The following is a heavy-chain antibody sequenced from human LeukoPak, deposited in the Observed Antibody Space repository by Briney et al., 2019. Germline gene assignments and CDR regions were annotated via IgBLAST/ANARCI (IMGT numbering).Heavy chain of an antibody. J-gene: IGHJ5*02. V-gene: IGHV4-59*01. CDR2: IYYSGST. Sequence: PSETLSLTCTVSGGSISSYYWSWVRQPPGKGLEWIGYIYYSGSTKYNPSLKSRVTISVDTSKNQFSLKLSSVTAADTAVYYCARVKDWFDPWGQGTLVTVSS. CDR1: GGSISSYY. CDR3: ARVKDWFDP.